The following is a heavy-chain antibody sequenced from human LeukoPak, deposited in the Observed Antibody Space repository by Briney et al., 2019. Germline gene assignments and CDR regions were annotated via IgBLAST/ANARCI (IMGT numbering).Heavy chain of an antibody. CDR3: ARPPHSSWYYYFDY. CDR1: GFTFSDYY. D-gene: IGHD6-13*01. CDR2: ISSSGSTI. Sequence: GGSLRLSCAASGFTFSDYYMSWIRQAPGKGLEWVSYISSSGSTIYYADSVKGRFTISRDNSKNTLYLQMNSLRAEDTAVYYCARPPHSSWYYYFDYWGQGTLVTVSS. J-gene: IGHJ4*02. V-gene: IGHV3-11*04.